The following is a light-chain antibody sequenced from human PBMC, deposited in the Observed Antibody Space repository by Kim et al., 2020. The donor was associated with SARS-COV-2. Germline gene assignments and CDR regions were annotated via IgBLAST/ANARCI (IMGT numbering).Light chain of an antibody. CDR2: AVS. CDR3: LQTNDFPLT. Sequence: SASVGDRVTITCRASQNINSWLAWYQQKPGKTPKLLIYAVSNLESGVPSRFSGSGAGTHFTLIIASLQPEDIATYYCLQTNDFPLTFGGGTKLEI. V-gene: IGKV1-12*01. J-gene: IGKJ4*01. CDR1: QNINSW.